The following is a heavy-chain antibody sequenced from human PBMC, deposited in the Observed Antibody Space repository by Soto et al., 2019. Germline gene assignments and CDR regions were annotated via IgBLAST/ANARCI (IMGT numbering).Heavy chain of an antibody. V-gene: IGHV1-18*01. CDR3: ARGRYGDY. CDR1: GYAFTTYG. CDR2: ISAHNGNT. D-gene: IGHD1-1*01. J-gene: IGHJ4*02. Sequence: QVHLVQSGAEVKKPGASVKVSCKGSGYAFTTYGITWVRQAPGQGLEWMGWISAHNGNTNYAQKLQGRVTVTRDTSRSTAYVELRSLRSDDTAVYYCARGRYGDYWGQGALVPVPS.